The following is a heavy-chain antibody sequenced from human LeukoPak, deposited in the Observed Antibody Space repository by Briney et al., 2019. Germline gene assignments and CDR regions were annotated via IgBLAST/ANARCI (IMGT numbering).Heavy chain of an antibody. D-gene: IGHD1-26*01. V-gene: IGHV3-33*01. CDR1: GFTFSNYG. J-gene: IGHJ3*02. CDR2: IRYDGSKN. CDR3: ATVGAHDAFDI. Sequence: GRSLRLSCAASGFTFSNYGMHWVRQAPGKGLEWVALIRYDGSKNDYADSVKGRFTISRDNSKNTLHLQMNSLRAEDTAVYYCATVGAHDAFDIWGQGTMVTVSS.